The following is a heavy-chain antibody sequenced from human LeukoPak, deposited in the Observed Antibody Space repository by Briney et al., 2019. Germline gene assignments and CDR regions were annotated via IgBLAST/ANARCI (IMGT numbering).Heavy chain of an antibody. Sequence: GASVKVSCKASGYTFTGYYMHWVRQAPGQGLEWMGWINPNRGGTNYAQKFQGRVTMTRDTSISTAYMELSRLRSDDTAVYYCASSRLRLGELNYWGQGTLVTVSS. CDR3: ASSRLRLGELNY. J-gene: IGHJ4*02. D-gene: IGHD3-16*01. CDR2: INPNRGGT. CDR1: GYTFTGYY. V-gene: IGHV1-2*02.